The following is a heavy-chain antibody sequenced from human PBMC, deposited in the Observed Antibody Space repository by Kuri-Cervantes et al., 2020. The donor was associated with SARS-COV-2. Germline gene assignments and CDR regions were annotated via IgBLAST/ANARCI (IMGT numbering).Heavy chain of an antibody. D-gene: IGHD6-13*01. CDR1: GFTFSSYG. Sequence: GESLKISCAASGFTFSSYGMHWVRQAPGKGLVWASRINSDGSSTSYADSVKGRFTISRDNAKNTLYLQMNSLRAEDTAVYYCARWQRGSSWYSVFDYWGQGTLVTVSS. J-gene: IGHJ4*02. V-gene: IGHV3-74*01. CDR3: ARWQRGSSWYSVFDY. CDR2: INSDGSST.